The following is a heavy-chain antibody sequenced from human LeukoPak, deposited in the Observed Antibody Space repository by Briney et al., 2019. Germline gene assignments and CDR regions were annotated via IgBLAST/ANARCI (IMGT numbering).Heavy chain of an antibody. CDR3: ASAPRQGSIGGLDY. J-gene: IGHJ4*02. V-gene: IGHV4-4*02. CDR1: GASISSSNW. Sequence: PSGTLSLTCAVSGASISSSNWWSWVRQPPGRGLEWIGEIYHSGSTNYNPSLKSRVTISLDKSKNQFSLKLNSVTAADTALYYCASAPRQGSIGGLDYWGQGTLVTVSS. CDR2: IYHSGST. D-gene: IGHD3-16*01.